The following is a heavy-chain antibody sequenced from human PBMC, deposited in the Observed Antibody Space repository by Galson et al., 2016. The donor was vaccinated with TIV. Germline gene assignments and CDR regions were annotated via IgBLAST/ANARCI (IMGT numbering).Heavy chain of an antibody. D-gene: IGHD5-24*01. CDR2: ISVYNGNT. Sequence: SVKVSCKASGYTFSESGISWVRQAPGQGPEWIGYISVYNGNTRHAQRLQDRVTMTTDRSTNTAYMELWSLRSDDTAVYYCARVRDGYNYYFDSWGQGTRVTVSS. CDR3: ARVRDGYNYYFDS. CDR1: GYTFSESG. V-gene: IGHV1-18*01. J-gene: IGHJ4*02.